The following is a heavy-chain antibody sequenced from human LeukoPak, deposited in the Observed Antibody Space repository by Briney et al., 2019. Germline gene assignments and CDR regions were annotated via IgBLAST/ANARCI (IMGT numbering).Heavy chain of an antibody. Sequence: GGSLRLSCAASGFTFSHYSMNWVRQAPGKGLEWVSSISSSSSYIYYADSVKGRFTISRDNAKNSLYLQMNSLRAEDTAVYYCARDPGRYYGSGSYFYYMDVWGKGTTVTVSS. CDR2: ISSSSSYI. CDR1: GFTFSHYS. V-gene: IGHV3-21*01. J-gene: IGHJ6*03. D-gene: IGHD3-10*01. CDR3: ARDPGRYYGSGSYFYYMDV.